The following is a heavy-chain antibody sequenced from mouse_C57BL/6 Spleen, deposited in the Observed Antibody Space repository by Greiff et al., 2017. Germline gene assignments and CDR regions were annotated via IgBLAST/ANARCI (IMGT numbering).Heavy chain of an antibody. V-gene: IGHV3-8*01. Sequence: EVQLQESGPGLAKPSQTLSLTCSVTGYSITSDYWNWIRKFPGNKLEYMGYISYSGSTYYNPSLKSRISITRDTSKNQYYLQLNSVTTEDTATYYYERREPGRGNAMDYWGQGTSVTVSS. CDR3: ERREPGRGNAMDY. CDR2: ISYSGST. J-gene: IGHJ4*01. CDR1: GYSITSDY.